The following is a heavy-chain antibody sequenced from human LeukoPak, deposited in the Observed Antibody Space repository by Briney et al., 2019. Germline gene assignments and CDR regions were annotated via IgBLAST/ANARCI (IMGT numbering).Heavy chain of an antibody. J-gene: IGHJ3*02. CDR3: TTQRGGGCQRQWLNAFDM. Sequence: GGSLRLSCAASGFIFTNTWMSWVRQAPGKGLEWVGRTKSNSDDGTTDFAAPVKGRFYISRDDSKNNLYLDMNSLRTEDTAVYYCTTQRGGGCQRQWLNAFDMWGQGTMVTVSS. CDR2: TKSNSDDGTT. CDR1: GFIFTNTW. D-gene: IGHD3-22*01. V-gene: IGHV3-15*01.